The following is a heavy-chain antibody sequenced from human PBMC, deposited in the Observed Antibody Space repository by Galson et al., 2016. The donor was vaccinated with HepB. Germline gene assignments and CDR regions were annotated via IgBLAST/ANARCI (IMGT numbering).Heavy chain of an antibody. CDR3: VRDDSREANGFDI. J-gene: IGHJ3*02. V-gene: IGHV3-30*04. CDR1: GFTFSSYG. D-gene: IGHD3-22*01. Sequence: SLRLSCAASGFTFSSYGLHWVRQAPGKGLEWVALISYDESDKYYADSVKGRFTISRDNSRDTLYLQMNSLRVEDTAVYYCVRDDSREANGFDIWGQGTMVVVSS. CDR2: ISYDESDK.